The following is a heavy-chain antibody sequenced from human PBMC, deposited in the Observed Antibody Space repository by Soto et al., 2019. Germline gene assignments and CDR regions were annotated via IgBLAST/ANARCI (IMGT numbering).Heavy chain of an antibody. J-gene: IGHJ6*02. CDR1: GFTFSDYY. V-gene: IGHV3-11*03. Sequence: PGGSLRLSCAASGFTFSDYYMAWIRQAPGKGLEWVSFISGSSTNTKDADSVRGRFTISRDNAKNLLYLQMNSLRAEDTAVYYCEQQLEPYYYYGMDVWGQGTTVTVSS. CDR3: EQQLEPYYYYGMDV. D-gene: IGHD6-13*01. CDR2: ISGSSTNT.